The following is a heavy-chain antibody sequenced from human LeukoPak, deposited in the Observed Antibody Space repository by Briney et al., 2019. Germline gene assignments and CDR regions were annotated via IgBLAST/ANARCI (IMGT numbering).Heavy chain of an antibody. J-gene: IGHJ4*02. CDR1: GFTFSSYS. CDR3: ARYATVAAHRDFDY. D-gene: IGHD6-19*01. V-gene: IGHV3-48*01. CDR2: ITSSSSTI. Sequence: GGSLRLSCAASGFTFSSYSMNWVRQAPGKGLEWVSYITSSSSTIYYADSVKGRFTISRDNAKNSLYLQMNSLRAEDTAVYYCARYATVAAHRDFDYWGQGTLVTVSS.